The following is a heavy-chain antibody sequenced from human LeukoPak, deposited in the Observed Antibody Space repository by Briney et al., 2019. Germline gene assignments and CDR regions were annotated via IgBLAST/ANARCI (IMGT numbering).Heavy chain of an antibody. V-gene: IGHV3-23*01. CDR2: IGSGGSGGT. D-gene: IGHD2-2*01. CDR1: GFTFSSYS. J-gene: IGHJ4*02. CDR3: AKRGCDTTTCSYYFDY. Sequence: GGSLRLSCAASGFTFSSYSMSWVRQVPGKGLEWVSVIGSGGSGGTSYADSVRGRFTMSRDDSKNTLFLQMNSLRAEDTDVYYCAKRGCDTTTCSYYFDYWGRGTLVTVSS.